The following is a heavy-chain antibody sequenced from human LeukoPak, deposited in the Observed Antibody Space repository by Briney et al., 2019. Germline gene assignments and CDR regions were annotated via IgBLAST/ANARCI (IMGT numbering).Heavy chain of an antibody. CDR3: TTDLGRTGATTLIDWFDP. CDR2: IKSKTDGGTT. J-gene: IGHJ5*02. CDR1: GFTFSNAW. D-gene: IGHD1-26*01. V-gene: IGHV3-15*01. Sequence: PGGSLRLSCAASGFTFSNAWMSWVRQAPGKGLEWVGRIKSKTDGGTTDYAAPVKGRFTISRDDSKNTLYLQMNSLKTEDTAVYYCTTDLGRTGATTLIDWFDPWGQGTLVTVSS.